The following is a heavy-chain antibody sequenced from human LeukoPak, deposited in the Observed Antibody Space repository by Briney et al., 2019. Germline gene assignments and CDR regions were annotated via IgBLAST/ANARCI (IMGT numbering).Heavy chain of an antibody. CDR2: IYYSGSI. CDR3: ARGGYYDSSGYYSVPHDY. CDR1: GGSISSYY. J-gene: IGHJ4*02. Sequence: SETLSLTCTVSGGSISSYYWGWIRQPPGKGLEWIGYIYYSGSINYNPSLKSRVTISVDTSKNQFSLKLSSVTAADTAVYYCARGGYYDSSGYYSVPHDYWGQGTLVTVSS. V-gene: IGHV4-59*12. D-gene: IGHD3-22*01.